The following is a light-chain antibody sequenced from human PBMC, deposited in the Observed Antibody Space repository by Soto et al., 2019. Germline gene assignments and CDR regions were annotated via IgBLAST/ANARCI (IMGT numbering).Light chain of an antibody. CDR1: QSVSSN. CDR2: GAS. Sequence: VITQSPATLSVSPGERATLSCRASQSVSSNLAWYQQKPGQAPRLLIYGASTRATGIPARFSGSESGTEFTLTISGLQYEDFAVYHCQQYNGWPWTFGQGTKVDIK. J-gene: IGKJ1*01. CDR3: QQYNGWPWT. V-gene: IGKV3-15*01.